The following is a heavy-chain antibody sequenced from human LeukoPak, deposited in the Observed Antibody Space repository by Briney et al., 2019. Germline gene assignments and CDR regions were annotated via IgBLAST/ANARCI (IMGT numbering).Heavy chain of an antibody. CDR1: GYSFTSYW. D-gene: IGHD2-21*02. V-gene: IGHV5-51*01. J-gene: IGHJ4*02. CDR2: IYPGDSDT. CDR3: ARNYYCGGDCYPYFDY. Sequence: GESLKISCKGSGYSFTSYWIGWVRQMPGKGLEWMGIIYPGDSDTRYSPSFQGQVTISADKSISTAYLQWSSLKASDTAMSYCARNYYCGGDCYPYFDYWGQGTLVTVSS.